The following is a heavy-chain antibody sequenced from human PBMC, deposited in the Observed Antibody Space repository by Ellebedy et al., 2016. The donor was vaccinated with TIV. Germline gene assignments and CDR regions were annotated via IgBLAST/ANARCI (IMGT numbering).Heavy chain of an antibody. V-gene: IGHV1-46*01. CDR3: AKGRGYSYDVCDI. D-gene: IGHD5-18*01. Sequence: AASVKVSCKASGYIFTNYYIHWVRQAPGQGLEWMTIINPSSGYTRYAQKVQGRVIMTRDTSTSTVYLELSSLRSEDTAVYYCAKGRGYSYDVCDIWGQGTMVTVSS. J-gene: IGHJ3*02. CDR1: GYIFTNYY. CDR2: INPSSGYT.